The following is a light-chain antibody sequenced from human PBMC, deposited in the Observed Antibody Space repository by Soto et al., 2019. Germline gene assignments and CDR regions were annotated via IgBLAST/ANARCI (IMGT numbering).Light chain of an antibody. J-gene: IGKJ1*01. V-gene: IGKV3-20*01. CDR1: QSVSSSY. CDR2: AAS. CDR3: QQFGSSPWT. Sequence: EIVLTQSPGTLSLSPEERATLSCRASQSVSSSYLAWYQQKPGQAPRLRIYAASSRATGIPDRFSGSGSGTDFTLTISRLEPEDIAVYYCQQFGSSPWTFGQGTKVDIK.